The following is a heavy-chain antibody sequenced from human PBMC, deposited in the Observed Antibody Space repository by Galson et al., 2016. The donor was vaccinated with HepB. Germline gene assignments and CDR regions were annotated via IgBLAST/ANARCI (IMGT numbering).Heavy chain of an antibody. V-gene: IGHV4-28*01. D-gene: IGHD6-19*01. CDR2: IYYSGST. CDR1: GHSITSSDW. CDR3: AAGEAVAGIAY. Sequence: SETLSLTCAVSGHSITSSDWWGWIRQPPGKGLELIGYIYYSGSTYFNPSLKSRVTMSVDTPKNHFSLKLRSMTAVDTAVYYCAAGEAVAGIAYWGQGNLVTVSS. J-gene: IGHJ4*02.